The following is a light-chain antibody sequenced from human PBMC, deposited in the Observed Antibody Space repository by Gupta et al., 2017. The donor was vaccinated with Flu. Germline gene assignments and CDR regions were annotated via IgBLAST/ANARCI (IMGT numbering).Light chain of an antibody. V-gene: IGKV3-11*01. CDR3: KRRSSWSSTT. J-gene: IGKJ4*01. CDR2: DDS. Sequence: ANLSLSPGERDTVSCRASESVRSYLAWYQHRHGQAPRLIIYDDSNRATGITARFSGTGSGTDLTLTISSIEPEDCAVYYCKRRSSWSSTTFGGGTKVEIK. CDR1: ESVRSY.